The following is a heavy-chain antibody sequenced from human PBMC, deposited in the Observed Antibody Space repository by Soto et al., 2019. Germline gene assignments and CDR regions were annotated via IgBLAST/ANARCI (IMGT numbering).Heavy chain of an antibody. D-gene: IGHD4-17*01. CDR2: IYYSGST. CDR3: ARLDYGGAQGWFDP. Sequence: KPSETLSLTCTVSGGSISSYYWSWIRQPPGKGLEWIGYIYYSGSTNYNPSLKSRVTISVDTSKNQFSLKLGSVTAADTAVYYCARLDYGGAQGWFDPWGQGTLVTVSS. J-gene: IGHJ5*02. V-gene: IGHV4-59*01. CDR1: GGSISSYY.